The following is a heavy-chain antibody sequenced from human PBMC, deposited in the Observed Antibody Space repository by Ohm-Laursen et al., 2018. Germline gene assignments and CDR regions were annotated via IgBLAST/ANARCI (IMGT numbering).Heavy chain of an antibody. J-gene: IGHJ4*02. CDR3: AKSSSYDSKTIDY. V-gene: IGHV3-33*06. D-gene: IGHD3-22*01. CDR1: GFTFSSYG. Sequence: SLRLSCTASGFTFSSYGMHWVRQAPGKGLEWVAVIWYDGSKYYADSVKGRFTTSRDNSKNTLYLQMNSLRAEDTAVYYCAKSSSYDSKTIDYWGQGTLVTVSS. CDR2: IWYDGSK.